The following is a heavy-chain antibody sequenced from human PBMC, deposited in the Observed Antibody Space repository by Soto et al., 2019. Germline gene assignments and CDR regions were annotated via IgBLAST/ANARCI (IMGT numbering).Heavy chain of an antibody. CDR3: ARDSGAKLSSS. CDR2: IVPIYRTA. V-gene: IGHV1-69*13. CDR1: GGTFSSYR. Sequence: SVKVSCKASGGTFSSYRINWVRQARGQGLEWLGGIVPIYRTADYARKFQGRVTITADESTRTVYMELSSLKSQDTALYYCARDSGAKLSSSWGQGTLVTVSS. D-gene: IGHD6-13*01. J-gene: IGHJ4*02.